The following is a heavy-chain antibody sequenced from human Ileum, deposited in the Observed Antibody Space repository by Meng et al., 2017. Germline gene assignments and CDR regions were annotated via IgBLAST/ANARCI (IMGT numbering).Heavy chain of an antibody. J-gene: IGHJ4*02. V-gene: IGHV3-74*01. CDR3: VRDLYGHDY. CDR2: VHGDGSGP. D-gene: IGHD2/OR15-2a*01. Sequence: EQWVESGGGVVQHGGSLRISCAAYGFTFNNFQMHWLRQAPGEGLVWVSRVHGDGSGPIYADSVKGRFTMSRDNAKNTVDLQMNSQRLDDTAVYYCVRDLYGHDYWGQGTLVTVSS. CDR1: GFTFNNFQ.